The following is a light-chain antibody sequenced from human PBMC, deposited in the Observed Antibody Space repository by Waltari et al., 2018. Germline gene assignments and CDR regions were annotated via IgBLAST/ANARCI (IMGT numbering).Light chain of an antibody. V-gene: IGLV2-14*01. Sequence: QSALTQPASVSGSPGQSITISCPGSSSDVRRSSYVSWYQQFPDRAPKLMIYDVTNRPSGVSNRYSGSKSANTASLTISGIQPEDEADYYCASYIPGSTLVFDGGTKLTVL. CDR3: ASYIPGSTLV. CDR1: SSDVRRSSY. J-gene: IGLJ3*02. CDR2: DVT.